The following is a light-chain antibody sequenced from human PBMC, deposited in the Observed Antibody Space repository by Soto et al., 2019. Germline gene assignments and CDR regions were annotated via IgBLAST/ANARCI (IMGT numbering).Light chain of an antibody. J-gene: IGKJ4*01. CDR2: GVS. V-gene: IGKV3-15*01. Sequence: EIVMTQSPATLSVSPGERATLSCRASQSVSSSYLAWYQQKPGQAPRLLIYGVSTRATGVPARFSGSGSGTEFTLTISSLQSEDSAVYYCQQYKNWLALTFGGGTKVDIK. CDR1: QSVSSSY. CDR3: QQYKNWLALT.